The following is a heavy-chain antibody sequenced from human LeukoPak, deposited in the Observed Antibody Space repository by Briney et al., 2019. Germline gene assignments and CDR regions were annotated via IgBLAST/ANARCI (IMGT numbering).Heavy chain of an antibody. CDR1: GGSISTYY. J-gene: IGHJ4*02. Sequence: PSETLSLTCTVSGGSISTYYWSWIRQSPGKGLEWIGYIYYTGSTNYNPSLKSRVTISVDTSKNQFSLKLSSVTAADPAVYYCARIKAARPFDYWGQGTLVTVSS. D-gene: IGHD6-6*01. V-gene: IGHV4-59*01. CDR2: IYYTGST. CDR3: ARIKAARPFDY.